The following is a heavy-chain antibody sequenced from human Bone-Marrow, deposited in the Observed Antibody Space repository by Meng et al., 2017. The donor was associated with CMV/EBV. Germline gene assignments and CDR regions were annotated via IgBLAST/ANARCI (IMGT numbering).Heavy chain of an antibody. CDR3: TTASEVDIVATILYYYYDMDV. CDR2: IKSKIDGGTT. D-gene: IGHD5-12*01. J-gene: IGHJ6*02. Sequence: GGSLRLSCAASGFTFSNAWMSWVRQAPGKGLEWVGRIKSKIDGGTTDYAAPVKGRFIISRDDLRKTLYLHMNSLKTEDTAVYYCTTASEVDIVATILYYYYDMDVWGQGTTVTVSS. V-gene: IGHV3-15*01. CDR1: GFTFSNAW.